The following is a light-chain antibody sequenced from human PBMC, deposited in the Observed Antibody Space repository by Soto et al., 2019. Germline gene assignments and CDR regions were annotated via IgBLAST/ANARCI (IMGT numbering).Light chain of an antibody. CDR1: SSDVGGYDF. CDR3: SSYAKSTTFVV. V-gene: IGLV2-14*03. J-gene: IGLJ2*01. Sequence: QSVLTQPASVSGSPGQSITISCTGTSSDVGGYDFVSWYQHQPGKAPKLVIFDVSNRPSGISSRFSGSKSGNTASLTISGLQTDDEADYYCSSYAKSTTFVVFGGGTKVTVL. CDR2: DVS.